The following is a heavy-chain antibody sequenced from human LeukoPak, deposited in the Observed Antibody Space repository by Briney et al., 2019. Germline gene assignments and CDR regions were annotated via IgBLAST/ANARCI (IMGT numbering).Heavy chain of an antibody. D-gene: IGHD3-22*01. CDR1: GFTFSSYA. CDR2: ISGSGGST. V-gene: IGHV3-23*01. CDR3: ARAKYSSDSSGYIYFDS. J-gene: IGHJ4*02. Sequence: GGSLRLSCAASGFTFSSYAMSWVRQAPGKGLEWVSAISGSGGSTYYADSVKGRFTISRDNSKNTLYLQMNSLRAEDTAVYYCARAKYSSDSSGYIYFDSWGQGTLVTVSS.